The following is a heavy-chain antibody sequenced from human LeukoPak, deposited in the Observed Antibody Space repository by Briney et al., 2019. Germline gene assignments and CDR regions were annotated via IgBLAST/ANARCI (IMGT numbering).Heavy chain of an antibody. D-gene: IGHD3-22*01. CDR2: INPNSGGT. CDR3: ARDRGVVVVIMGLFGY. CDR1: GYTFTGYY. J-gene: IGHJ4*02. Sequence: ASVKVSCKASGYTFTGYYMHWVRQAPGQGLEWMGWINPNSGGTNYAQKFQSRVTMTRDTSISTAYMELSRLRSDDTAVYYCARDRGVVVVIMGLFGYWGQGTLVTVSS. V-gene: IGHV1-2*02.